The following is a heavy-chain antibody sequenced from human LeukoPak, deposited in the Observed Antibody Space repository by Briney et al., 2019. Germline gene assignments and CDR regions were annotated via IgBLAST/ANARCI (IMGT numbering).Heavy chain of an antibody. V-gene: IGHV3-23*01. CDR3: AKYRYYEDYHYGMDV. CDR2: ISASGGRT. J-gene: IGHJ6*02. Sequence: GGSLRLSCAVSGFTFSNYDMNWVRQAQGKGLEWDSGISASGGRTSYADSVTSRFTISRDNSKNTLYLQMSSLRADDTAVYYCAKYRYYEDYHYGMDVWGQGSTVTVSS. D-gene: IGHD3-22*01. CDR1: GFTFSNYD.